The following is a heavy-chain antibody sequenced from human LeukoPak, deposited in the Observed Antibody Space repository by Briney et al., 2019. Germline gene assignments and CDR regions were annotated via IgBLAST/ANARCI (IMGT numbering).Heavy chain of an antibody. CDR2: INHSGST. J-gene: IGHJ4*02. CDR3: ARARRRPGSYLPYFDY. CDR1: GGSFSGYY. Sequence: SETLSLTCAVYGGSFSGYYWSWIRQPPGKGLEWIGEINHSGSTNYNPSLKSRVTISVDTSKNQFSLKLSSVTAADTAVYYCARARRRPGSYLPYFDYWGQGTLVTVSS. D-gene: IGHD3-10*01. V-gene: IGHV4-34*01.